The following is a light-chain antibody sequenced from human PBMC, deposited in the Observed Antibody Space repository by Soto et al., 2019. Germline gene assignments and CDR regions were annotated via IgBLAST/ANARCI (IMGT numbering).Light chain of an antibody. V-gene: IGKV1-39*01. Sequence: DIQMTQSPSSLSASVVDRFTIAWRASQTISRYLNWYQQKPGDAPNVLIYDISSLQSGVPSRFSGSGSGTDFTLTISRLQPEDFATYYCQETSSMSRTFGQGTKVDIK. CDR2: DIS. CDR3: QETSSMSRT. J-gene: IGKJ1*01. CDR1: QTISRY.